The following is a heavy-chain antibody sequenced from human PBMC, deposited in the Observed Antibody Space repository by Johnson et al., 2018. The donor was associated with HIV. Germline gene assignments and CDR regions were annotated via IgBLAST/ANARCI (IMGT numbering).Heavy chain of an antibody. J-gene: IGHJ3*02. D-gene: IGHD6-13*01. CDR2: MWYDGSKK. V-gene: IGHV3-33*06. CDR1: GFTFSSYG. Sequence: QVQLVESGGGVVQPGRSLRLSCAASGFTFSSYGMHWVRQAPGKGLEWVAGMWYDGSKKDYADSVKGRFTISRDNSKNTLHLQMNSLRAEDTAVYYCANCIWSSSLIGAFDIWGQGTMVTVSS. CDR3: ANCIWSSSLIGAFDI.